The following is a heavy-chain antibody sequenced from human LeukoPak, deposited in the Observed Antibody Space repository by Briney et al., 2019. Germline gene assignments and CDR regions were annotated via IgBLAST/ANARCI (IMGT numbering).Heavy chain of an antibody. Sequence: WGSLRLSCAASGFTFSNYWMHWVRQAPGKGLVCVSRINSDGINTSYADSVKGRFTISRDNAKNTLNLQMNSLRAEDTAAYYCARDLGQYYDTSDSWFDPWGQGTLVTVSS. CDR1: GFTFSNYW. D-gene: IGHD3-22*01. CDR3: ARDLGQYYDTSDSWFDP. CDR2: INSDGINT. J-gene: IGHJ5*02. V-gene: IGHV3-74*01.